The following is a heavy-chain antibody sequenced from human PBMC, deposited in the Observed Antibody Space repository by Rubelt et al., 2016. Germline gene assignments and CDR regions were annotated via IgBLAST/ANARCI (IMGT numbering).Heavy chain of an antibody. D-gene: IGHD6-6*01. CDR3: ARAGYVASSSSVSFVDY. CDR2: IDSDGSST. CDR1: GFTFSSYW. Sequence: EVQLVESGGGLVQPGGSLRLSCAASGFTFSSYWMHWVRQAPGKGLVWVSRIDSDGSSTSYAASVKGRFTISRDNAKNTLYLQRNSRRTEGTAFYYCARAGYVASSSSVSFVDYWGQGTLVTVSS. V-gene: IGHV3-74*01. J-gene: IGHJ4*02.